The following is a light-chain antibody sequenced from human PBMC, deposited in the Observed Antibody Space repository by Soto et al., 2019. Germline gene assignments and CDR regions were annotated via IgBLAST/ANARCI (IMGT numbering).Light chain of an antibody. V-gene: IGLV1-44*01. CDR3: AAWDDSLNGYV. J-gene: IGLJ1*01. Sequence: TQPPSASGTPGQRVTISCSGGSSNIGSNTVNWYQQLPGTAPKLLIYSNSQRPSGVPDRFSGSKSGTSASLAISGLQSEDEADYSCAAWDDSLNGYVFGPGTKVTVL. CDR1: SSNIGSNT. CDR2: SNS.